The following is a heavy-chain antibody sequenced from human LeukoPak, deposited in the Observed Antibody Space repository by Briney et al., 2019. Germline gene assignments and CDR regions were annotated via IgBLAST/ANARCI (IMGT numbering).Heavy chain of an antibody. V-gene: IGHV4-59*01. CDR2: IYYSGST. CDR3: ARASRYQLLR. D-gene: IGHD2-2*01. CDR1: GGSISSYY. Sequence: SETLSLTCTVSGGSISSYYWSWIRQPPEKGLEWIGYIYYSGSTNYNPSLKSRVTISVDTSKNQFSLKLSSVTAADTAVYYCARASRYQLLRWGQGTLVTVSS. J-gene: IGHJ4*02.